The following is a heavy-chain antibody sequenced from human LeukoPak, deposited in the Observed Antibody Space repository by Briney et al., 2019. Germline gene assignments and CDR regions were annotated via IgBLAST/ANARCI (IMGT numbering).Heavy chain of an antibody. CDR1: GFTFSSYW. CDR3: AELAITMIGGV. CDR2: IKKDGSDK. J-gene: IGHJ6*04. Sequence: GGSLRLSCAASGFTFSSYWMSWVRQAPGKGLEWVANIKKDGSDKYYVDSVKGRFTISRDNAKNSLYLQMNSLRAEDTAVYYCAELAITMIGGVWGKGTTVTISS. V-gene: IGHV3-7*01. D-gene: IGHD3-10*02.